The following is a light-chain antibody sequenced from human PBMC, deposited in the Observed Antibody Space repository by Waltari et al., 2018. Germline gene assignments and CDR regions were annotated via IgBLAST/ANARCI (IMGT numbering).Light chain of an antibody. V-gene: IGKV3-11*01. CDR3: QQRSNWTPHT. CDR1: QSVGTY. Sequence: EIVLTQSPATLPLSPGETATLPCRASQSVGTYLAWYQQKPGQAPRLLIYDTSNRATGIPARFRGSGSGTDFTLTISSLEAEDFAVYYCQQRSNWTPHTFGQGARLEIK. J-gene: IGKJ2*01. CDR2: DTS.